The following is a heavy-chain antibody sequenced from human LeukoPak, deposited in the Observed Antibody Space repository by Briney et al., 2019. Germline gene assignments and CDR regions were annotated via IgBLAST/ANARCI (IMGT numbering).Heavy chain of an antibody. Sequence: SETLSLTCAVSGYSISSVYFWGWLRRPPGKGLEWIGTIDHSGSTYYNPSLKSRITMSVDTSKNQFSLNLSSVTAADTAFYYCARNGGYGKFDYWGQGTLVTVSS. J-gene: IGHJ4*02. CDR1: GYSISSVYF. CDR3: ARNGGYGKFDY. V-gene: IGHV4-38-2*01. D-gene: IGHD1-26*01. CDR2: IDHSGST.